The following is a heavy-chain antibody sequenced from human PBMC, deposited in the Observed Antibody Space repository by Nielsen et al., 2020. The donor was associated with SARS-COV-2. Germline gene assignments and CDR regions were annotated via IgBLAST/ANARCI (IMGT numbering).Heavy chain of an antibody. J-gene: IGHJ4*02. Sequence: GSLRLSCTVSGGSISSSSYYWGWIRQPPGKGLEWIGSIYYTGSAYYNPSLRSRVTISVDTSKNQFSLKLTSVTAADTALYYCARPGGNTPYDFWGPGTRVTVSS. V-gene: IGHV4-39*01. CDR1: GGSISSSSYY. CDR2: IYYTGSA. CDR3: ARPGGNTPYDF. D-gene: IGHD4-23*01.